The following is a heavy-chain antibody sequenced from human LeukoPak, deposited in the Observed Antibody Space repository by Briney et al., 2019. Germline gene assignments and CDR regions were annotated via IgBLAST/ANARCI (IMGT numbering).Heavy chain of an antibody. V-gene: IGHV4-30-4*07. J-gene: IGHJ3*02. Sequence: KASETLSLTCAVSGGSISSGGYSWSWIRQPPGKGLEWIGYIYYNGSTYHNPSLKSRVTISGDTSKNQFSLKLSFVTAADTAMYYCARALWWLDHDVFDIWGQGTMVTVSS. CDR1: GGSISSGGYS. CDR2: IYYNGST. CDR3: ARALWWLDHDVFDI. D-gene: IGHD5-12*01.